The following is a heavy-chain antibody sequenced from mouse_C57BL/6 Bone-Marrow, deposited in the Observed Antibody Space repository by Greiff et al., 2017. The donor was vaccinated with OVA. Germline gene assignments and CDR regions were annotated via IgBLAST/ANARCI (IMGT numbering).Heavy chain of an antibody. CDR1: GFTFTDYY. V-gene: IGHV7-3*01. Sequence: EVKLVESGGGLVQPGGSLSLSCAASGFTFTDYYMSWVRQPPGKALEWLGFIRNKANGYTTEYSASVKGRFTISRDNSQSILYLQMNALRAEDSATYYCARYDPCGYYAMDYWGQGTSVTVSS. J-gene: IGHJ4*01. CDR3: ARYDPCGYYAMDY. CDR2: IRNKANGYTT.